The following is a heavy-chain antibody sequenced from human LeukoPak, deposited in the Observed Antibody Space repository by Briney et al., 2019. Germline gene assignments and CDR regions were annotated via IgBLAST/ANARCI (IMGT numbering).Heavy chain of an antibody. Sequence: PGRSLRLSCAASGFTLDKFAMSWVRQAPGKWLQWVSAIRSGAGTYYADSVKGRFSISRDNSKNTVSVQMHSVRAEYTAVYSCAKGDNFGRVADAFDSWGQGTMVTVSS. CDR3: AKGDNFGRVADAFDS. J-gene: IGHJ3*01. CDR2: IRSGAGT. V-gene: IGHV3-23*01. D-gene: IGHD1-1*01. CDR1: GFTLDKFA.